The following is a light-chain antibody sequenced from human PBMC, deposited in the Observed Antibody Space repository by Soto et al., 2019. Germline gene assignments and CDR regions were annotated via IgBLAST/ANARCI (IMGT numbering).Light chain of an antibody. Sequence: EIVMTQSPATLSVSPGESATLSCRASQSISSSKLAWYQQNPGQAPRLLMYGASNRATGIPDRFSGSASGADFTLSIARLEPEDFAMYYCQQYGSTPLTFGGGTKVDIK. CDR2: GAS. CDR1: QSISSSK. CDR3: QQYGSTPLT. V-gene: IGKV3-20*01. J-gene: IGKJ4*01.